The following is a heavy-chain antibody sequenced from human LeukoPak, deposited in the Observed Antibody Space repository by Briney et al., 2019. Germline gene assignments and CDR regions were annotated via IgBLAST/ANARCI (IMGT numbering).Heavy chain of an antibody. CDR3: AKWGDYDVLTGYYDSDY. CDR1: GSTFSNYA. V-gene: IGHV3-23*01. D-gene: IGHD3-9*01. J-gene: IGHJ4*02. Sequence: PGGSLRLSCAASGSTFSNYAMSWVRQAPGEGLEWVSAVSGRDTSTYYTDSMKGRFTISRDNSKNTLYLQMNSLSAEDTAIYYCAKWGDYDVLTGYYDSDYWGQGTLVTVPS. CDR2: VSGRDTST.